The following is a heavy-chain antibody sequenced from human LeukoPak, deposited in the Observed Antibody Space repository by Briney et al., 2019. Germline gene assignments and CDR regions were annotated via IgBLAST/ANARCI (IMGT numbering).Heavy chain of an antibody. V-gene: IGHV3-7*01. J-gene: IGHJ6*02. CDR3: ATYTHWVAGDA. CDR1: GFTFSDSW. Sequence: QSGGSLRLSCAASGFTFSDSWMSWVRQAPGKGLEWVANMNQDGSEKDYVDSVKGRFTISRDNARNSLYLQMGSLRAEDTAVYYCATYTHWVAGDAWGQGTTVTVSS. D-gene: IGHD3-16*01. CDR2: MNQDGSEK.